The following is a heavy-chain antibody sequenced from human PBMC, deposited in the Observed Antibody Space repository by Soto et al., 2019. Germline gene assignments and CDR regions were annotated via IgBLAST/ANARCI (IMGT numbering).Heavy chain of an antibody. J-gene: IGHJ4*02. D-gene: IGHD2-2*01. CDR2: ISYDGSNK. V-gene: IGHV3-30*18. CDR3: AKNRDIVVVPAATDY. CDR1: GFTFSSYG. Sequence: PGGSLRLSCAASGFTFSSYGMHWVRQAPGKGLEWVAVISYDGSNKYYADSVKGRFTISRDNSKNTLYLQMNSLRAEDTAVYYCAKNRDIVVVPAATDYLGQGTLVPVSS.